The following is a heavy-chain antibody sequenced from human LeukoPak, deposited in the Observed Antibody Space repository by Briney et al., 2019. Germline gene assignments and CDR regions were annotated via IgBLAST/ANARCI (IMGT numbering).Heavy chain of an antibody. V-gene: IGHV4-39*01. Sequence: SETLSLTCTVAGGSISSSSYYWGWIRQPPGKGLEWIGSIYYSGSTYYNPSLKSRVTISVDTSKNQFSLKLSSVTAADTAVYYCAIQGYSSSWTPRYYYYYGMDVWGQGTTVTVSS. J-gene: IGHJ6*02. CDR2: IYYSGST. CDR3: AIQGYSSSWTPRYYYYYGMDV. D-gene: IGHD6-13*01. CDR1: GGSISSSSYY.